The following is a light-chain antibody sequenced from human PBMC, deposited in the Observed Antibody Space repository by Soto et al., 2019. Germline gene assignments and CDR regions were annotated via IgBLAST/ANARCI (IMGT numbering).Light chain of an antibody. J-gene: IGKJ5*01. CDR1: QSVTSSF. Sequence: EIVLTQSPGTLSLSPGERATLSCRASQSVTSSFLAWFQQKPGQAPRLLIYGASSRAAGIPDRLIGSGSGTYFTLTIIRLGPEDFAVYYCQQYSNSPINFGQGTRLEIK. CDR2: GAS. V-gene: IGKV3-20*01. CDR3: QQYSNSPIN.